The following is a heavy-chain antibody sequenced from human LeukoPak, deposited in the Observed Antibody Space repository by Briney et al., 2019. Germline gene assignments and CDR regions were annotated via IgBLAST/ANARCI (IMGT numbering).Heavy chain of an antibody. Sequence: PGGSLRLSCAASGFTFSSYAMSWVRQAPGKGLEWVSAISGSGGSTYYADSVKGRFTISRDNSKNTLYLQMNSLRAEDTAVYYCARVPAPSRFLEWLWHFDYWGQGTLVTVSS. D-gene: IGHD3-3*01. CDR2: ISGSGGST. CDR3: ARVPAPSRFLEWLWHFDY. V-gene: IGHV3-23*01. CDR1: GFTFSSYA. J-gene: IGHJ4*02.